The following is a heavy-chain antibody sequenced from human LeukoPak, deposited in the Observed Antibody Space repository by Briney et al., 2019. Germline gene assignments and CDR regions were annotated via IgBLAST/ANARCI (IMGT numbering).Heavy chain of an antibody. J-gene: IGHJ4*02. D-gene: IGHD3-22*01. CDR2: MNPNSGNT. CDR1: GYTFTSYD. Sequence: GASVKVSCKASGYTFTSYDINWVLQATGQGLEWMGWMNPNSGNTGYAQKFQGRATMTRNTSISTAYMELSSLRSEDTAVYYCARGLRTMIVVVGGLYYFDYWGQGTLVTVSS. CDR3: ARGLRTMIVVVGGLYYFDY. V-gene: IGHV1-8*01.